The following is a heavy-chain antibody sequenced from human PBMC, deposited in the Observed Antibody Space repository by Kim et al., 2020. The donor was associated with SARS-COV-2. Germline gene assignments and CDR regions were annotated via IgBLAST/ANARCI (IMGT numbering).Heavy chain of an antibody. D-gene: IGHD1-26*01. Sequence: GGSLRLSCASSEFTFSSYVMTWVRQAPGKGLEWVSVISGGGAITYYTESVKGRFTIPRDNSKNTLYLQMNSLRAEDSAMYYCARASTGGSNSRYFDYWG. V-gene: IGHV3-23*01. CDR1: EFTFSSYV. CDR2: ISGGGAIT. CDR3: ARASTGGSNSRYFDY. J-gene: IGHJ4*01.